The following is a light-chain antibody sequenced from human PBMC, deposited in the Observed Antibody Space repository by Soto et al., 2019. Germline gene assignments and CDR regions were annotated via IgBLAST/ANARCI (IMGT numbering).Light chain of an antibody. J-gene: IGKJ2*01. CDR2: KAS. V-gene: IGKV1-5*03. CDR1: QTIDSW. Sequence: DIQMTQSPSTLSASVGDRVTITCRASQTIDSWLAWYQQRPGKPPNLLIYKASTLASGVPSRFSGSGSGTEFTLTINSLQPDDFATYYCQHYITYSSTFGQGTKLEIK. CDR3: QHYITYSST.